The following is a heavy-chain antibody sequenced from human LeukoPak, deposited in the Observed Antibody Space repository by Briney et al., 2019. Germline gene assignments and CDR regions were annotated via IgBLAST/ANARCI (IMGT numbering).Heavy chain of an antibody. V-gene: IGHV3-74*01. CDR3: ARGVSEYYYDSSGYYTGSYDP. CDR1: GFTFSNYW. J-gene: IGHJ5*02. Sequence: PGGSLRLSCAASGFTFSNYWMHWVRQAPGKGLVWVSRINTDGSSTDYADSVKGRFTISRDNAKNTLYLQMNSLRAEDTAVYYCARGVSEYYYDSSGYYTGSYDPWGQGTLVTVSS. D-gene: IGHD3-22*01. CDR2: INTDGSST.